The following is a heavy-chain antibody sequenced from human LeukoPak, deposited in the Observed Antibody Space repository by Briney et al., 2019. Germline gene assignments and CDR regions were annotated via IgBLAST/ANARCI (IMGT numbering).Heavy chain of an antibody. V-gene: IGHV4-59*01. D-gene: IGHD2/OR15-2a*01. CDR2: IYYSGST. CDR1: LGSISSYY. J-gene: IGHJ3*02. CDR3: ASASLNIYAFDI. Sequence: SETLSLTCTVSLGSISSYYWSWIRQPPGKGLEWIGYIYYSGSTKYRPSLKSRATISVHTSKNQFSLKLSSVTSADTAVYYCASASLNIYAFDIWGQGTMVTVSS.